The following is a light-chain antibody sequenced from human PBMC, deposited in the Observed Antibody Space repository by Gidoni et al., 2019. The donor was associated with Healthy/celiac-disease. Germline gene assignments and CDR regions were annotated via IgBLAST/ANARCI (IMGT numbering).Light chain of an antibody. CDR3: QQYGISPYT. J-gene: IGKJ2*01. V-gene: IGKV3-20*01. CDR1: QSFSSSY. Sequence: EIVLTQSPGTLSLSPGERTSLSCRASQSFSSSYLAWYQQKPGQAPRLLIYGVYRRATGIPDRVSGGGSETDFTLTISRLEPEDFAVYYCQQYGISPYTFGQGTKLEIK. CDR2: GVY.